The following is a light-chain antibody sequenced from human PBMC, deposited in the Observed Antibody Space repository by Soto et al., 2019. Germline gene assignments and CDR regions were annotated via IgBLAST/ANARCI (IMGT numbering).Light chain of an antibody. CDR2: VNSGGSH. CDR1: SGHSNYA. V-gene: IGLV4-69*01. J-gene: IGLJ7*01. CDR3: KTWGSGSAIVV. Sequence: QLVLTQSPSASASLGASVKLTCTLSSGHSNYAIAWHQQQPEKGPRYLMKVNSGGSHIKGDGIPDRFSGSSSGAERYLSISSLQSEDEADYYCKTWGSGSAIVVFGGGTQLTVL.